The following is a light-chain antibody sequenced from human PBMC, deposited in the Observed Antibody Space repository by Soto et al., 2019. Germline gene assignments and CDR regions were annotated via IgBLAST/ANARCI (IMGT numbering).Light chain of an antibody. CDR1: QSISNW. CDR3: QQYNGYWT. J-gene: IGKJ1*01. V-gene: IGKV1-5*01. CDR2: DAS. Sequence: DIQMTQSPSTLSASIGDRVTITCRASQSISNWLAWYQQKPGKAPKLLIYDASSLETGVPSRFRGSGSGTEFTLTISRLQPDDSATYYCQQYNGYWTFGQGTRVEVK.